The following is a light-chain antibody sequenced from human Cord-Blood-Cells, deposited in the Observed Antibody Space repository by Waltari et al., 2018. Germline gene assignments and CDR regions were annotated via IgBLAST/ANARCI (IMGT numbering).Light chain of an antibody. CDR2: RAS. CDR1: QRVLYSSNNKNY. J-gene: IGKJ3*01. V-gene: IGKV4-1*01. CDR3: QQYYSTPLFT. Sequence: DILMTQSPDSLAVSVGERATINCQASQRVLYSSNNKNYLAWYHQKPGQPPKLLIYRASTRESGVPDRFSGSGSGTDFTLTISSLQAEDVAVYYCQQYYSTPLFTFGPGTKVDIK.